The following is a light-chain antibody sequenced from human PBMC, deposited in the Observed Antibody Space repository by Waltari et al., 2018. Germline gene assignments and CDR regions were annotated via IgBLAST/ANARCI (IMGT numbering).Light chain of an antibody. CDR2: GAS. CDR1: QSVYTN. CDR3: QQYSLWPPLT. J-gene: IGKJ4*01. V-gene: IGKV3-15*01. Sequence: EVVMTQPPATLSVSPGERATLSCRASQSVYTNLAWYQQKPGQAPRLLIYGASTRATGIPARFRGSGSGTDFTLTISSLQSEDLALYYCQQYSLWPPLTFGGGTKVEI.